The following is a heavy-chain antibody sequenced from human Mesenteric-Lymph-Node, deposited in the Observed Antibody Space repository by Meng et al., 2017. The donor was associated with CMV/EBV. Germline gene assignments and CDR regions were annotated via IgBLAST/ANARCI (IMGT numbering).Heavy chain of an antibody. D-gene: IGHD1/OR15-1a*01. J-gene: IGHJ5*02. Sequence: WASFGGSTLGYSWGWVRQPPGKGLEWIGEINHDGITSYNPSLKSRVLISIDTSKNQFSLQLTSVTAADTAVYFCARENIHNNWFDPWGQGTLVTVSS. CDR1: GGSTLGYS. V-gene: IGHV4-34*01. CDR2: INHDGIT. CDR3: ARENIHNNWFDP.